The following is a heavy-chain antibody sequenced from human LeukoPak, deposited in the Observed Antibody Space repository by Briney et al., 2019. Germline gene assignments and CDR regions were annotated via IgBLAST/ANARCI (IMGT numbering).Heavy chain of an antibody. CDR2: MNPNSGNT. Sequence: ASVKVSCKASGYTFTSYDINWVRQATGQGLEWMGWMNPNSGNTGYAQKFQGRVTMTRNTSISTAYMELSSLRSEDTAVYYCARGIYDSSGYYYYFFDYWGQGTLVTVSS. D-gene: IGHD3-22*01. J-gene: IGHJ4*02. CDR3: ARGIYDSSGYYYYFFDY. CDR1: GYTFTSYD. V-gene: IGHV1-8*01.